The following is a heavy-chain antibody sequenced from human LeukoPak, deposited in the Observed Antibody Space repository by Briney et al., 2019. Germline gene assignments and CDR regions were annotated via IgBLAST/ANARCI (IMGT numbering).Heavy chain of an antibody. V-gene: IGHV4-30-2*01. CDR2: IYHSGST. CDR3: ARDTGEGWDFDY. D-gene: IGHD1-26*01. Sequence: PSQTLSLTCTVSGGSISSGGYYWSWIRQPPGKGLEWIGYIYHSGSTYYNPSLKSRVTISVDRSKNQFSLKLSSVTAADTAVYYCARDTGEGWDFDYWGREPWSPSPQ. J-gene: IGHJ4*02. CDR1: GGSISSGGYY.